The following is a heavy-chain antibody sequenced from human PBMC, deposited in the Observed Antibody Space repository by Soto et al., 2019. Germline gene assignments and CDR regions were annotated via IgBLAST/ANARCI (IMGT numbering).Heavy chain of an antibody. CDR2: INHSGST. Sequence: SETLSLTCAVYGGSFSGYYWSWIRQPPGKGLEWIGEINHSGSTNYNPSLKSRVTISVDTSKNQFSLKLSSVTAADTAVYYCARGTNPTRIVATIMKRNNWFDPWGQGTLVTVSS. CDR1: GGSFSGYY. J-gene: IGHJ5*02. D-gene: IGHD5-12*01. CDR3: ARGTNPTRIVATIMKRNNWFDP. V-gene: IGHV4-34*01.